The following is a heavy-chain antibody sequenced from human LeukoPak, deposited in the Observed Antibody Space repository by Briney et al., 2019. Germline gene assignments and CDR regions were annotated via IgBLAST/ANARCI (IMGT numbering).Heavy chain of an antibody. D-gene: IGHD3-3*01. CDR1: GGTFSSYT. V-gene: IGHV1-69*02. Sequence: SVKVSCKASGGTFSSYTISWVRQAPGQGLEWMGRIIPILGIANYAQKFQGRVTITADKSTSTAYMELSSLRSEDTAVYYCARVAYDFWSGYFDYYYYYMDVWGKGTTVTVSS. CDR2: IIPILGIA. CDR3: ARVAYDFWSGYFDYYYYYMDV. J-gene: IGHJ6*03.